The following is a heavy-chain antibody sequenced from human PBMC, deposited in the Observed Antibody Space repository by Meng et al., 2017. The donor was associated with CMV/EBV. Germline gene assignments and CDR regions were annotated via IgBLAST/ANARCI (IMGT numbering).Heavy chain of an antibody. V-gene: IGHV6-1*01. CDR2: TYYRSKWYN. D-gene: IGHD3-22*01. CDR1: SNSAA. J-gene: IGHJ6*02. Sequence: SNSAAWNWSRQSPSRGLEGLGRTYYRSKWYNDYAVSVKSRITINPDTSKNQFSLQLNSVTPEDTAVYYCARSGIVVVITNYYYGMDVWGQGTMVTVSS. CDR3: ARSGIVVVITNYYYGMDV.